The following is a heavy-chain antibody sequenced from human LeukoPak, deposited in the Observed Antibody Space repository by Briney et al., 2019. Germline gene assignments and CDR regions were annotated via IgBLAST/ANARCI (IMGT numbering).Heavy chain of an antibody. V-gene: IGHV3-9*01. J-gene: IGHJ4*02. CDR2: ISWNSGSI. Sequence: GRSLRLSCAASGFTFDDYAMHWVRQAPGKGLEWVSGISWNSGSIGYADSVKGRFTISGDNAKNSLYLQMNSLRAEDTALYYCAKDMSFGYCSSTSCETPTTFDYWGQGTLVTVSS. CDR3: AKDMSFGYCSSTSCETPTTFDY. CDR1: GFTFDDYA. D-gene: IGHD2-2*03.